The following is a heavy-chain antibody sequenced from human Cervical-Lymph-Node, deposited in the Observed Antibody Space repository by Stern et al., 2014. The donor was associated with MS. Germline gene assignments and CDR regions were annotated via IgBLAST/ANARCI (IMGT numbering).Heavy chain of an antibody. Sequence: VQLVESGAEVKKPGSSVKVSCKASGGTFSSYAISWVRQAPGQGLAWMGGIIPIFGTANYAQKFQGRVTITADESTSTAYMELSSLRSEDTAVYYCARVRYDILGAYNWFDPWGQGTLVTVSS. CDR2: IIPIFGTA. V-gene: IGHV1-69*01. CDR3: ARVRYDILGAYNWFDP. D-gene: IGHD3-9*01. CDR1: GGTFSSYA. J-gene: IGHJ5*02.